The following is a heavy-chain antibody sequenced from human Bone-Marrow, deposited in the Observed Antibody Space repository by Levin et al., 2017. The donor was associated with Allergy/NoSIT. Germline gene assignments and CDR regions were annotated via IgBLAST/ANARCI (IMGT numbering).Heavy chain of an antibody. CDR2: IKSKTDGGTT. CDR3: TTESYPDYYDSSGYSDY. J-gene: IGHJ4*02. D-gene: IGHD3-22*01. CDR1: GFTFSNAW. V-gene: IGHV3-15*01. Sequence: GGSLRLSCAASGFTFSNAWMSWVRQAPGKGLEWVGRIKSKTDGGTTDYAAPVKGRFTISRDDSKNTLYLQMNSLKTEDTAVYYCTTESYPDYYDSSGYSDYWGQGTLVTVSS.